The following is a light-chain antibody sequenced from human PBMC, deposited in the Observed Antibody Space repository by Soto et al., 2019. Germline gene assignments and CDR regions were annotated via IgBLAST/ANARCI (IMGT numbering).Light chain of an antibody. CDR3: QQYNNWPRT. CDR1: QSVSSN. Sequence: EIVMTQFPATLSVSPGERATLSCRASQSVSSNLAWYQQKPGQAPRLLIYAASTRATGIPARFSGSGSGTEFTLTISSLQSEDFAVYYCQQYNNWPRTFGQGTKVEIK. J-gene: IGKJ1*01. V-gene: IGKV3D-15*01. CDR2: AAS.